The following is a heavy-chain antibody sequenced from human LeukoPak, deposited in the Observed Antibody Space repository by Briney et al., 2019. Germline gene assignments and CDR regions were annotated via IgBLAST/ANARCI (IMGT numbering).Heavy chain of an antibody. D-gene: IGHD1/OR15-1a*01. J-gene: IGHJ4*02. CDR1: GFTFSTYA. CDR2: ISGSGGST. Sequence: GGSLRLSCAASGFTFSTYAMSWVRQAPGKGLEWVSTISGSGGSTYYADSVKGRFTISRDNSKNTLYLQMNSLRADDTAVYHCARTRTGDSDYWGQGTLVTVSS. CDR3: ARTRTGDSDY. V-gene: IGHV3-23*01.